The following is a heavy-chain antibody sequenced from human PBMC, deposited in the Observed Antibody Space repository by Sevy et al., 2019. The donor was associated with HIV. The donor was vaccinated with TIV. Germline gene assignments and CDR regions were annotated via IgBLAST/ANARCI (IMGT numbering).Heavy chain of an antibody. V-gene: IGHV4-59*08. CDR1: GGSINSDH. CDR3: ARRNDFDI. Sequence: SETLSLTCTVSGGSINSDHWNWIRQPPGKGLEWIGYVYYTGGTNYNPSLKNRVTISVDRTKNQFSLKLTSVTAADTAVWSCARRNDFDIWGQGTMVTVSS. J-gene: IGHJ3*02. CDR2: VYYTGGT.